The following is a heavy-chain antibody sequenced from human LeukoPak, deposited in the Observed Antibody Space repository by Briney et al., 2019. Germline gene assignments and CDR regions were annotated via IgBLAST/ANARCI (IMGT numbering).Heavy chain of an antibody. J-gene: IGHJ4*02. D-gene: IGHD2-15*01. CDR3: GRGYPVAAKDY. CDR1: GIIFRNYW. CDR2: INNDGSTT. Sequence: GGSLRLSCAASGIIFRNYWMHWVRQVPGKGLGWVSHINNDGSTTSYADSVKGRFTISRDNARNTLYLQMNGLRPEDTAVYYCGRGYPVAAKDYWGQGTLVTVSS. V-gene: IGHV3-74*01.